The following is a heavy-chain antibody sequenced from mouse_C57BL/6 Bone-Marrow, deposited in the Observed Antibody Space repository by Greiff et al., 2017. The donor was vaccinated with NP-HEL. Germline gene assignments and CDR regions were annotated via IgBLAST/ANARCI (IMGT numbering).Heavy chain of an antibody. CDR1: GYSITSGYY. CDR3: ASHDGYYYYYAMDY. V-gene: IGHV3-6*01. CDR2: ISYDGSN. J-gene: IGHJ4*01. Sequence: EVQLQESGPGLVKPSQSLSLTCSVTGYSITSGYYWNWIRQFPGNKLEWMGYISYDGSNNYNPSLENRISITRDTSKNQFFLKLNSVTTEDTATYYCASHDGYYYYYAMDYWGQGTSVTVSS. D-gene: IGHD2-3*01.